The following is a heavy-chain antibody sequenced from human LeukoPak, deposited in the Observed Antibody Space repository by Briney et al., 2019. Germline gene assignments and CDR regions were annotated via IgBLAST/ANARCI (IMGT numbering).Heavy chain of an antibody. J-gene: IGHJ4*02. CDR1: GYTFTGYY. Sequence: ASVKVSCKASGYTFTGYYMHWVRQAPGQGLEWMGWINPNSGGTNYAQKFQGRVTMTRDTSISTAYMELSRLRSDDTAVYYCATSGYSYGYLFDYWGQGTLATVSS. CDR3: ATSGYSYGYLFDY. CDR2: INPNSGGT. D-gene: IGHD5-18*01. V-gene: IGHV1-2*02.